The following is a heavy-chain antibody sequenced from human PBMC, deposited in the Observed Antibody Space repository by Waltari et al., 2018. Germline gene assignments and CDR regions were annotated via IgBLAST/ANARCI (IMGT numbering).Heavy chain of an antibody. J-gene: IGHJ4*02. Sequence: QVQFVQSGAEVKKPGASVKISCKISGYSFTTYPIHWVRQAPGQGLEWMAWINADSGNTYFSRNCQARVTISRDTSASSAYLELSDLRFEDAAVYYCARLKYYYDDNGDYYSYFDFWGQGTLVTVSS. CDR3: ARLKYYYDDNGDYYSYFDF. CDR2: INADSGNT. V-gene: IGHV1-3*01. D-gene: IGHD3-22*01. CDR1: GYSFTTYP.